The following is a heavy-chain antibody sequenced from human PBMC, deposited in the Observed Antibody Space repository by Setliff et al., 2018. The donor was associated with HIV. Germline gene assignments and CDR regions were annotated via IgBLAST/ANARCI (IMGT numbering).Heavy chain of an antibody. CDR2: IYYSGST. CDR3: ARRIDNSGTFPDKNWFDT. D-gene: IGHD3-10*01. Sequence: PSETLSLTCAVYGRSFSGYYWNWIRQSPGKGLEWIGSIYYSGSTYYNPSLQGRVTMSIDMSKNQFSLKLTSVTAADTAVYFCARRIDNSGTFPDKNWFDTWGQGSLVTVSS. V-gene: IGHV4-34*11. J-gene: IGHJ5*02. CDR1: GRSFSGYY.